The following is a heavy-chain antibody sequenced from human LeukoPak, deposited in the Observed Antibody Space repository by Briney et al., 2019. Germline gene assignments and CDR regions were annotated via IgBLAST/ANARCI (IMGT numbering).Heavy chain of an antibody. D-gene: IGHD3-22*01. Sequence: PSETLSLTCAVSGYSISSGHYWGWVRQPPGKGLEWIGSIYHSETAYYNPSLKSRVTISIDTSKNQFSLKLSSVTAADTAVYYCAREFYDSSGYTDYWGQGTLVTVSS. CDR3: AREFYDSSGYTDY. CDR2: IYHSETA. V-gene: IGHV4-38-2*02. CDR1: GYSISSGHY. J-gene: IGHJ4*02.